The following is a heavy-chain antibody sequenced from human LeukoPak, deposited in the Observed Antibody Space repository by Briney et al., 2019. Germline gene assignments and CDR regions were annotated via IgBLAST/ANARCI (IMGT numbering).Heavy chain of an antibody. CDR2: INPNSGGT. D-gene: IGHD6-19*01. CDR3: AKTTAVAEHDAFDI. Sequence: ASVTVSCKASGYTFTGYYMHWVRQAPRQGLEWMGRINPNSGGTNYAQKFQGRVTITRDTSISTAYMELSRLRSDDTAVYYCAKTTAVAEHDAFDIWGQGTMVTVSS. V-gene: IGHV1-2*06. J-gene: IGHJ3*02. CDR1: GYTFTGYY.